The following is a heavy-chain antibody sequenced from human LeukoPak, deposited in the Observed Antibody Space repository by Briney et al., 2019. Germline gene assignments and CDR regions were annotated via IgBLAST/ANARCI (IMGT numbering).Heavy chain of an antibody. CDR2: IYYSGST. CDR1: GGSISSSSYY. D-gene: IGHD4-17*01. V-gene: IGHV4-39*07. J-gene: IGHJ6*03. CDR3: ARGRPGGDYVSYYYYMDV. Sequence: SETLSLTCTVSGGSISSSSYYWGWIRQPPGKGLEWIGSIYYSGSTYYNPSLKSRVTISVDTSKNQFSLKLSSVTAADTAVYYCARGRPGGDYVSYYYYMDVWGKGTSVTVSS.